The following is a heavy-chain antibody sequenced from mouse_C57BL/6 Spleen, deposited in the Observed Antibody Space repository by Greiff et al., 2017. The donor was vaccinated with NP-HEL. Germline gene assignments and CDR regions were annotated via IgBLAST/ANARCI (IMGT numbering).Heavy chain of an antibody. V-gene: IGHV2-2*01. CDR2: IWSGGST. J-gene: IGHJ2*01. CDR3: ARNSPHYYGSSPYYFDY. D-gene: IGHD1-1*01. Sequence: VQLQQSGPGLVQPSQSLSITCTVSGFSLTSYGVHWVRQSPGKGLEWLGVIWSGGSTDYNAAFISRLSISKDNSKSQVFFKMNSLQADDTAIYYCARNSPHYYGSSPYYFDYWGQGTTLTVSS. CDR1: GFSLTSYG.